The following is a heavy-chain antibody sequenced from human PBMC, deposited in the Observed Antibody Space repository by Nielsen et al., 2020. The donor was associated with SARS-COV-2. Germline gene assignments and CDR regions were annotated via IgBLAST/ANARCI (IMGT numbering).Heavy chain of an antibody. Sequence: SGPTLVKPTQTLTLTCTVSGFSLSDSGMCVGWIRQTPGKALEWLARSDWDGDTYYNPSLKTRLSIYKDTSKNQVVLTMTDMDPVDTGTYYCARTHSPNADFYYHFLDVWGGGTTVTVSS. J-gene: IGHJ6*03. CDR2: SDWDGDT. V-gene: IGHV2-70*11. CDR3: ARTHSPNADFYYHFLDV. CDR1: GFSLSDSGMC.